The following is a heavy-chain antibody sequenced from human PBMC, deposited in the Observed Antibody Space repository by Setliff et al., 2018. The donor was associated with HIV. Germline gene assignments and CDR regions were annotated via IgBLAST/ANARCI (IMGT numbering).Heavy chain of an antibody. CDR2: ISSSGTTI. Sequence: PGESLRLSCTASGFTFSDYYMSWIRQSPGKGLEWISYISSSGTTIYYADSVKGRFTISRDNAKNSLYLEMNSLRAEETAVYYCARDLRSSHGSPNYFDYWGRGALVTDSS. J-gene: IGHJ4*02. V-gene: IGHV3-11*04. CDR3: ARDLRSSHGSPNYFDY. D-gene: IGHD2-15*01. CDR1: GFTFSDYY.